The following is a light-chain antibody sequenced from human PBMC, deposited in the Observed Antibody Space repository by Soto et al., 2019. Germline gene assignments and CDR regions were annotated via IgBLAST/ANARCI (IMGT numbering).Light chain of an antibody. V-gene: IGKV1-5*01. CDR2: DAS. J-gene: IGKJ1*01. Sequence: DIQMAQSPSTLSASVGDRVTITCRASQNIRRWLAWYQVKPGKAPKLLIYDASTLETGVPSRFSGSGSGTGFTLTISSLQPDDLATYYCQQYDSYSWTFGQGTKVEIK. CDR3: QQYDSYSWT. CDR1: QNIRRW.